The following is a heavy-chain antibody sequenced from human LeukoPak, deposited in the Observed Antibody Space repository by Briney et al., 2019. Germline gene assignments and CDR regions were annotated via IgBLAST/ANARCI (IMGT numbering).Heavy chain of an antibody. V-gene: IGHV3-48*01. Sequence: GGSLRLSCEASGFTFSRSSMNWVRQAPGKGLEWLSFIDRDSSVMYYADSVRGRFTISRDNARNSLFLQMNSLRAEDTAVYYCAKGRPMYYYYGMDVWGQGTTVTVSS. J-gene: IGHJ6*02. CDR3: AKGRPMYYYYGMDV. CDR2: IDRDSSVM. CDR1: GFTFSRSS.